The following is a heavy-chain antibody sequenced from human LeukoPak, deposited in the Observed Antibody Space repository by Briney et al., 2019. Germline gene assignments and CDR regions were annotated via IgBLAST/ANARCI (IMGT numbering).Heavy chain of an antibody. CDR2: FNPEDGET. CDR3: RGRQLEYESFDY. CDR1: GYTLTELS. V-gene: IGHV1-24*01. D-gene: IGHD2/OR15-2a*01. Sequence: ASAKVSCKVSGYTLTELSIYWVRQAPGKGLEWMGTFNPEDGETIYAQKFQARVTMTEDTSTDTAYMELSRLRSEDTAVYYCRGRQLEYESFDYWGQGTLVTVSS. J-gene: IGHJ4*02.